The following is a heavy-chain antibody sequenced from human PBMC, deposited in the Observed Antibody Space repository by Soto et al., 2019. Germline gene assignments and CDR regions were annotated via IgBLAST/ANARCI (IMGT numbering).Heavy chain of an antibody. Sequence: GGSLILSCAASGFTFSSYGMNWVRQAPGKGLEWVSSISSSSSYIYYADSVKGRFTISRDNAKNSLYLQMNSLRAEDTAVYYCARDRLHAFDIWGQGTMVTVSS. CDR3: ARDRLHAFDI. J-gene: IGHJ3*02. CDR2: ISSSSSYI. CDR1: GFTFSSYG. V-gene: IGHV3-21*01.